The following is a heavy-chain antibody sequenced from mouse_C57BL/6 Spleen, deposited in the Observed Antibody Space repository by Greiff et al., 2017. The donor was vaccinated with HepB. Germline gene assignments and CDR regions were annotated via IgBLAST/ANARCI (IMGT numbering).Heavy chain of an antibody. CDR3: AIPITTVVATDY. D-gene: IGHD1-1*01. V-gene: IGHV1-74*01. CDR2: IHPSDSDT. CDR1: GYTFTSYW. Sequence: QVHVKQPGAELVKPGASVKVSCKASGYTFTSYWMHWVKQRPGQGLEWIGRIHPSDSDTNYNQKFKGKATLTVDKSSSTAYMQLSSLTSEDSAVYYCAIPITTVVATDYWGQGTTLTVSS. J-gene: IGHJ2*01.